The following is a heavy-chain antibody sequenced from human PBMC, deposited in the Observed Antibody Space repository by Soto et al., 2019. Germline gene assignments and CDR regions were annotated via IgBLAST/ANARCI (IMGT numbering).Heavy chain of an antibody. Sequence: GGSLRLSCAASGFTFSSYGMHWVRQAPGKGLEWVAVISYDGSNKYYADSVKGRFTISRDNSKNTLYLQMNSLRAEDTAVYYCAKDLGEYCSGGSCYVAGYYYYYGMDVWAKGTTVTVSS. D-gene: IGHD2-15*01. CDR2: ISYDGSNK. CDR3: AKDLGEYCSGGSCYVAGYYYYYGMDV. CDR1: GFTFSSYG. V-gene: IGHV3-30*18. J-gene: IGHJ6*04.